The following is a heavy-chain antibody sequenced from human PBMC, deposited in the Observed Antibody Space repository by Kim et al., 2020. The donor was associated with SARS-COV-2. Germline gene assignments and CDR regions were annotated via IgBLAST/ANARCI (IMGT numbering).Heavy chain of an antibody. CDR3: AKDLDGYNPGSPDY. CDR1: GFTFSSYA. J-gene: IGHJ4*02. Sequence: GGSLRLSCAASGFTFSSYAMSWVRKAPGKGLEWVSAISGSGGSTYYADSVKGRFPISRDNSKNTLYLQMNSLRAEDTAVYYCAKDLDGYNPGSPDYWGQGTLVPVAS. CDR2: ISGSGGST. D-gene: IGHD5-12*01. V-gene: IGHV3-23*01.